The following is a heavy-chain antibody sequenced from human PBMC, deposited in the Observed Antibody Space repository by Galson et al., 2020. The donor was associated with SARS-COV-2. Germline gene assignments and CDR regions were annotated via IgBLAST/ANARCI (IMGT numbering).Heavy chain of an antibody. D-gene: IGHD1-26*01. CDR1: GFTFTNYA. J-gene: IGHJ3*02. Sequence: GGSLRLSCAASGFTFTNYAMHWVRQAPGKGLEWLTVISHDGKIQVYADSVKGRFTISRDNSGNMVFLQIVSLRPDDTALYHCTRDVSGGASDIWGQGTMVTVSS. V-gene: IGHV3-30*04. CDR3: TRDVSGGASDI. CDR2: ISHDGKIQ.